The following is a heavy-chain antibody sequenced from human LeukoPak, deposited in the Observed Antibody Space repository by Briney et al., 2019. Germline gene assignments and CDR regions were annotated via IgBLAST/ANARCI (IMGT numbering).Heavy chain of an antibody. CDR2: IIPIFGTA. D-gene: IGHD3-10*01. Sequence: ASVKVSCKASGGTFSSYAISWVRQAPGQGLEWMGRIIPIFGTANYAQKFQGRVTITTDESTSTVYMELSSLRSEDTAVYYCARDQMVRTRELDYWGQGTLVTVSS. J-gene: IGHJ4*02. CDR3: ARDQMVRTRELDY. CDR1: GGTFSSYA. V-gene: IGHV1-69*05.